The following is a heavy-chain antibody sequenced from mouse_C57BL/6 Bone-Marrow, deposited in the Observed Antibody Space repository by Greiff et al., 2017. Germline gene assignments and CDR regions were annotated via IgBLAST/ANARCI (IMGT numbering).Heavy chain of an antibody. D-gene: IGHD1-1*01. CDR2: IYPRSGNT. Sequence: VQLQQSGAELARPGASVKLSCKASGYTFTSYGISWVKQRTGQGLEWIGEIYPRSGNTYYNEKFKGKATLTADKSSSTAYMELRSLTSEDFAVYFCATDYYGSSYWWYLEVWGTGTTFTGAS. J-gene: IGHJ1*03. V-gene: IGHV1-81*01. CDR3: ATDYYGSSYWWYLEV. CDR1: GYTFTSYG.